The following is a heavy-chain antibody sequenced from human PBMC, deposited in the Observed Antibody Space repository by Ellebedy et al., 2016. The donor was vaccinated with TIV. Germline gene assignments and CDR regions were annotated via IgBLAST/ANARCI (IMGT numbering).Heavy chain of an antibody. J-gene: IGHJ4*02. CDR2: ISSSVSTI. CDR1: GFTFIDYY. D-gene: IGHD3-3*01. CDR3: ASPMVYDFWSGSGGFDY. Sequence: GESLKISXAASGFTFIDYYMTWIRQAPGKGLEWISYISSSVSTIYYADSVKGRFTISRDNAKNSLYLQMNSLRDEDTAVYYCASPMVYDFWSGSGGFDYWGQGTLVTVSS. V-gene: IGHV3-11*04.